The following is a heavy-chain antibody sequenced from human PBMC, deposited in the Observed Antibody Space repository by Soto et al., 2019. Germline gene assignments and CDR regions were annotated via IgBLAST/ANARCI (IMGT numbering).Heavy chain of an antibody. CDR1: GGSISSGDYY. D-gene: IGHD3-10*01. J-gene: IGHJ6*02. CDR2: IYYSGST. Sequence: PSETLSLTCTVSGGSISSGDYYWSWIRQPPGKGLEWIGYIYYSGSTYYNPSLKSRVTISVDTSKNQFSLKLSSVTAADTAVYYCARDRRGSGLGGGMDVWGQGTTVTVSS. CDR3: ARDRRGSGLGGGMDV. V-gene: IGHV4-30-4*01.